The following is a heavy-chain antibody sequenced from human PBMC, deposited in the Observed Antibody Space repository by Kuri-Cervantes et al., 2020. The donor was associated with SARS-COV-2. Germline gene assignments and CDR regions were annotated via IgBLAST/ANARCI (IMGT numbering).Heavy chain of an antibody. V-gene: IGHV3-23*01. CDR2: ISGSGGST. D-gene: IGHD3-3*01. J-gene: IGHJ4*02. Sequence: GESLKISCAASGFTFSSYAMSWVRQAPGKGLEWVSAISGSGGSTYYADSVKGRFTISRDNSKNTLYLQMNSLRAEDTAVYYCASCFWSGYPYYFDYWDQGTLVTVSS. CDR1: GFTFSSYA. CDR3: ASCFWSGYPYYFDY.